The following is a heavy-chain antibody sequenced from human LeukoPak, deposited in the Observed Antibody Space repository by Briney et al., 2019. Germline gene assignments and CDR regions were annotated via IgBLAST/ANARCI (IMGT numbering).Heavy chain of an antibody. J-gene: IGHJ4*02. CDR1: GFTFSNYA. V-gene: IGHV3-23*01. Sequence: GGSLRLSCAASGFTFSNYAMSWVRQAPGKGLEWVSAISGSGGGTYYADSVKGRFTISRDNPKNTLYLQMSSLRAEDTAMYYCVRDLNYFDYWGQGTLVTVSS. CDR3: VRDLNYFDY. CDR2: ISGSGGGT.